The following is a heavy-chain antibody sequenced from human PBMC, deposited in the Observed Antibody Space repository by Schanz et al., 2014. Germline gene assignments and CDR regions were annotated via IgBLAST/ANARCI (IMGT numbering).Heavy chain of an antibody. CDR1: GYTFTTYY. CDR2: INPNSGDT. J-gene: IGHJ4*02. V-gene: IGHV1-18*01. D-gene: IGHD3-10*01. CDR3: ARGRGFYDY. Sequence: QVQLLQSGAEVKKPGASMKVSCKASGYTFTTYYMLWVRQAPGQGLEWMGWINPNSGDTNYAQKLQGRVTMTTDTSTSTAYMELRSLRSDDTAVHYCARGRGFYDYWGQGTLVTV.